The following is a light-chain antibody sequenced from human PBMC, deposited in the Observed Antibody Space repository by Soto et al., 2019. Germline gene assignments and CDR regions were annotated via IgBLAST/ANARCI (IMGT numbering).Light chain of an antibody. CDR1: SSDVGGYNF. CDR2: DVN. V-gene: IGLV2-14*03. CDR3: SSSTRSNTQM. Sequence: QSALTQPASVSGSPGQSITIACTGTSSDVGGYNFVSWYQHHPGIAPKLMIYDVNNRPSGVSNRFSGSKSGNTASLTISGLQAEDEADYYCSSSTRSNTQMFGGGTKLTVL. J-gene: IGLJ3*02.